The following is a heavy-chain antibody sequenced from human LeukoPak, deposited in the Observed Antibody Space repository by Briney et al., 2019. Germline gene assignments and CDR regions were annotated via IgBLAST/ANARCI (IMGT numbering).Heavy chain of an antibody. CDR3: TRPPLITYSFWSGPIDY. V-gene: IGHV3-30*01. Sequence: PGRSLRLSCAASGFTFSSYAMHWVRQAPGKGLEWVAVISYDGNNKYYADYVKGRFTISRDNSRNTLYLQMNSLRAEDTAVYCYTRPPLITYSFWSGPIDYWGKGTMVTVSS. D-gene: IGHD3-3*01. CDR2: ISYDGNNK. CDR1: GFTFSSYA. J-gene: IGHJ4*01.